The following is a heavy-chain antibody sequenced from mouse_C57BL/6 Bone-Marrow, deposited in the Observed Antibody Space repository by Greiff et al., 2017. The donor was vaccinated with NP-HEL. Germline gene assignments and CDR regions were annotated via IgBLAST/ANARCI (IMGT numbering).Heavy chain of an antibody. J-gene: IGHJ3*01. CDR3: AMQTAQFPAY. CDR1: GYTFTSYW. CDR2: IDPSDSYT. Sequence: QVQLQQPGAELVMPGASVKLSCKASGYTFTSYWMHWVKQRPGQGLEWIGEIDPSDSYTNYNQKVKGKTTLTVDKSSSTAYMQLSSLTSEDSAVYYCAMQTAQFPAYWRQGTLVTVSA. D-gene: IGHD3-2*02. V-gene: IGHV1-69*01.